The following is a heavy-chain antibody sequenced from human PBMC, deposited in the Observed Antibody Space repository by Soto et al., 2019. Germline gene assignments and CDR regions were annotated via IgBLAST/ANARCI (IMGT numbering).Heavy chain of an antibody. Sequence: PGGSLRLSCAASGFTFSSYGMHWVRQATGKGLEWVSAIGTAGDTYYPGSVKGRFTISRENAKNSLYLQMNSLRAGDTAVYYCARAGLKLYYYDSSGYSKEDAFDIWGQGTMVTVSS. D-gene: IGHD3-22*01. CDR2: IGTAGDT. CDR3: ARAGLKLYYYDSSGYSKEDAFDI. V-gene: IGHV3-13*01. CDR1: GFTFSSYG. J-gene: IGHJ3*02.